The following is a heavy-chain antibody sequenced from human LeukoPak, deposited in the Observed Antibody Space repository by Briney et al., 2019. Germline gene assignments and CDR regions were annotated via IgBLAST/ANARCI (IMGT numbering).Heavy chain of an antibody. D-gene: IGHD2-15*01. CDR3: ARGRYSGFDL. CDR2: TYYRSKWNN. CDR1: GDSVSTNSVA. V-gene: IGHV6-1*01. J-gene: IGHJ3*01. Sequence: KPSQTLSLTCAISGDSVSTNSVAWNWISQSPPGGLEWLGRTYYRSKWNNDYAVSVKSRISINPDTAKNQFSLQLNSVTPDDTALYYCARGRYSGFDLWGQGTMVTVSS.